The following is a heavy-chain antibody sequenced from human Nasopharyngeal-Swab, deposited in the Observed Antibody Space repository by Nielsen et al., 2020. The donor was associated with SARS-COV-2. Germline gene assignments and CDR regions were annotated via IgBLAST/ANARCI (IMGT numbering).Heavy chain of an antibody. CDR3: ARVRDTVAAYYFDY. J-gene: IGHJ4*02. V-gene: IGHV3-11*01. CDR1: GFTFSDYY. CDR2: ISSSGSTI. Sequence: GGSLRLSCAASGFTFSDYYMSWIRQAPGKGLEWVSYISSSGSTIYYADSVKGRFTISRDNAKNSLYLQMNSLKTEDTAVYYCARVRDTVAAYYFDYWGQGTLVTVSS. D-gene: IGHD6-19*01.